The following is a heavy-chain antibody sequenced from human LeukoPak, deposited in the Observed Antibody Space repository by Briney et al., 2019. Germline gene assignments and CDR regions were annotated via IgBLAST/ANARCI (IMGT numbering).Heavy chain of an antibody. J-gene: IGHJ3*02. V-gene: IGHV1-18*01. CDR2: ISTYNDHR. Sequence: ASVRVSCTASGYTFASYGISWVRQAPGQGLEWMGWISTYNDHRNYAQNLQNLQGRVTMTIDTSTSTVYMELRSLRSDDTAVYYCARDRGYSPDSFDIWGRGTMVIVSS. CDR3: ARDRGYSPDSFDI. D-gene: IGHD5-18*01. CDR1: GYTFASYG.